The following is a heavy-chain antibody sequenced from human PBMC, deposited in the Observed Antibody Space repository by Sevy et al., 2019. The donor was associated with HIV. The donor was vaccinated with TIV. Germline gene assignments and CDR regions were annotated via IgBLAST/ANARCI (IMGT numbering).Heavy chain of an antibody. CDR2: ISYDGSNK. D-gene: IGHD3-22*01. CDR1: GFTFSSYG. CDR3: AKDYYYDSSGYYYNYYYGMDV. Sequence: GGSLRLSCAASGFTFSSYGMHWVRQAPGKGLEWVAVISYDGSNKYYADSVKGRFTISRDNSKNTLYLQMNSLRAEDTAVYYCAKDYYYDSSGYYYNYYYGMDVWGQWTTVTVSS. J-gene: IGHJ6*02. V-gene: IGHV3-30*18.